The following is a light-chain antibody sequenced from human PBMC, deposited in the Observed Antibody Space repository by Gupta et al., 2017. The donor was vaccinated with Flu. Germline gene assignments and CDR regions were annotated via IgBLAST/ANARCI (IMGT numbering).Light chain of an antibody. Sequence: ATSNSAGNSNKVGDPGVAWTQKHTGTTPKPIAYSNKNRPSGIQERCAESRSGNPASLAIKGLQPEDEADYSGSAWDISLRCAVVGGGTKLTVL. J-gene: IGLJ3*02. CDR2: SNK. V-gene: IGLV10-54*04. CDR1: SNKVGDPG. CDR3: SAWDISLRCAV.